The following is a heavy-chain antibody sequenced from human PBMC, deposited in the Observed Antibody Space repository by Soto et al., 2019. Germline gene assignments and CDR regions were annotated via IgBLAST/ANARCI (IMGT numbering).Heavy chain of an antibody. CDR1: GFTFSSYS. D-gene: IGHD6-13*01. CDR3: ARVRGGGPSIAAAGSYYYYMDV. V-gene: IGHV3-21*01. CDR2: ISSSSSYI. J-gene: IGHJ6*03. Sequence: EVQLVESGGGLVKPGGSLRLSCAASGFTFSSYSMNWVRQAPGKGLEWVSSISSSSSYIYYADSVKGRFTISRDNAKNSLYLQMNSLRAEDTAVYYCARVRGGGPSIAAAGSYYYYMDVWGKGTTVTVSS.